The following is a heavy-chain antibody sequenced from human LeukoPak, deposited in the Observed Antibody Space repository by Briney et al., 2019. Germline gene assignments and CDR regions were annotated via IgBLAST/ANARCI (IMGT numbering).Heavy chain of an antibody. CDR2: MNPNSGNT. CDR3: AREIDDSGAAGIGYYYYGMDV. Sequence: WASVKVSCKASGYTFTSYDINWVRQATGQGLEWMGWMNPNSGNTGYAQKFQGRVTMTRNTSISTAYMELSSLRSEDTAVYYCAREIDDSGAAGIGYYYYGMDVWGQGTTATVSS. D-gene: IGHD6-13*01. V-gene: IGHV1-8*01. J-gene: IGHJ6*02. CDR1: GYTFTSYD.